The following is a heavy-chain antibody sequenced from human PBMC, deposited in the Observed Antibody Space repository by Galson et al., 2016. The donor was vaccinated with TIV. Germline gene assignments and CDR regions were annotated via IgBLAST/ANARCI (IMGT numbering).Heavy chain of an antibody. D-gene: IGHD2-15*01. Sequence: SLRLSCAASGFIFSNAWMSWVRQAPGKGLEWVGRIKSNFDGGTTGYAAPVKGRFTISRHDSKDTLFLQMNRLKTEDTAVYYCTTELGYCSGGYCYYFDYWGQGTLVTVSS. J-gene: IGHJ4*02. V-gene: IGHV3-15*01. CDR2: IKSNFDGGTT. CDR3: TTELGYCSGGYCYYFDY. CDR1: GFIFSNAW.